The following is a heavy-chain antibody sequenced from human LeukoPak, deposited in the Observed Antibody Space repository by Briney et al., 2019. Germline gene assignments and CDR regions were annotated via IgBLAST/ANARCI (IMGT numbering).Heavy chain of an antibody. D-gene: IGHD4-23*01. CDR3: ARAYSVVTPDFDY. CDR2: ISGSGGST. V-gene: IGHV3-23*01. Sequence: GGSLRLSCAASGFTFSSYAMSWVRQAPGKGLEWVSAISGSGGSTYYADSVKGRFTISRDNAKNSLYLQMNSLRAEDTAVYYCARAYSVVTPDFDYWGQGTLVTVSS. J-gene: IGHJ4*02. CDR1: GFTFSSYA.